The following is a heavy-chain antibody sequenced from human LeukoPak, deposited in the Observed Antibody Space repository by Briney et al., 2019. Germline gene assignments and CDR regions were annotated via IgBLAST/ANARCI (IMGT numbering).Heavy chain of an antibody. V-gene: IGHV4-34*01. CDR1: GGSFSGYY. CDR3: ARGKAYCSSTNCYRDYYYYYYMDV. Sequence: PSETLSLTCAVYGGSFSGYYWSWIRQPPGKGLEWIAEINHSGSTNYNPSLKSRVTISVDTSKNQFSLKPSSVTAADTAVYYCARGKAYCSSTNCYRDYYYYYYMDVWGKGTTVTVSS. CDR2: INHSGST. D-gene: IGHD2-2*02. J-gene: IGHJ6*03.